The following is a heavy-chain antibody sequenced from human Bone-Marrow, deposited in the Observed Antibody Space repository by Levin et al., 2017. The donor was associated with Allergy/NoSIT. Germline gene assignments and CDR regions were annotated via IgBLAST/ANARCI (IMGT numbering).Heavy chain of an antibody. CDR2: IYPGDSDT. CDR1: GYSFTSYW. D-gene: IGHD3-22*01. CDR3: ARHGGYDSSGYLGFDY. V-gene: IGHV5-51*01. Sequence: GESLKISCKGSGYSFTSYWIGWVRQMPGKSLEWMGIIYPGDSDTRYSPSFQGQVTISADKSISTAYLQWSSLKASDTAMYYCARHGGYDSSGYLGFDYWGQGTLVTVSS. J-gene: IGHJ4*02.